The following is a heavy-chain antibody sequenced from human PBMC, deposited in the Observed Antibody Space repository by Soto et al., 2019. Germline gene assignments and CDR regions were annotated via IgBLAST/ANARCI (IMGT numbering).Heavy chain of an antibody. J-gene: IGHJ5*02. CDR3: AKDRLYYYDSSGYYPGPKNNWFDP. CDR1: GFTFDSYA. V-gene: IGHV3-23*01. Sequence: GGSLRLFCAASGFTFDSYAMSWVRQAPGKGLEWVSGISGSGGSAYYADSVKGRFTISRDNSKNTLYLQMNSLRAEDTAVYYCAKDRLYYYDSSGYYPGPKNNWFDPWGQGTLVTVSS. CDR2: ISGSGGSA. D-gene: IGHD3-22*01.